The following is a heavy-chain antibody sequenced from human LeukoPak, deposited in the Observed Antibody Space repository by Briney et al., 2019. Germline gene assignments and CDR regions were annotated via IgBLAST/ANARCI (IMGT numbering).Heavy chain of an antibody. CDR2: IYYSGST. J-gene: IGHJ4*02. CDR3: ARVEDYYDSSGYYHIFDY. V-gene: IGHV4-59*01. CDR1: GGSISSYY. Sequence: PSETLSLTCTVSGGSISSYYWSWIRQPPGKGLEWIGYIYYSGSTNYNPSLKSRVTISVDTSKNQFSLKLSSVTAADTALYYCARVEDYYDSSGYYHIFDYWGQGTLVTVSS. D-gene: IGHD3-22*01.